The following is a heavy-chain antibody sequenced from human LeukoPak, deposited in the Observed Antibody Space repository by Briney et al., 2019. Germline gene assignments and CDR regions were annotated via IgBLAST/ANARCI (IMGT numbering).Heavy chain of an antibody. CDR2: INPNSGGT. V-gene: IGHV1-2*04. J-gene: IGHJ5*02. CDR3: ARNYGSGSYYRRFDP. D-gene: IGHD3-10*01. Sequence: ASVKVSCKASGYTFTGYYMHWVRQAPGQGLEWMGWINPNSGGTNYAQKFQGWVTMTRDTSISTAYMELSRLRSDDTAVYYCARNYGSGSYYRRFDPWGQGTLVTVSS. CDR1: GYTFTGYY.